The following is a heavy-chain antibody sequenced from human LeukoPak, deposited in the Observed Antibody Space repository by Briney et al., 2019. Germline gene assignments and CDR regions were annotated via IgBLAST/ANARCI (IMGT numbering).Heavy chain of an antibody. V-gene: IGHV1-46*01. D-gene: IGHD2-2*01. CDR2: INPSGGGT. J-gene: IGHJ6*02. Sequence: ASVKVSCKASGYTFTGYYTHWVRQAPGQGLEWMGIINPSGGGTSSAQKFQGTVTMTRDTSTSTVYMELSSLRSEDTAVYYCARDRGYCSSTGCPPQYGMDVWGQGTTVTVSS. CDR1: GYTFTGYY. CDR3: ARDRGYCSSTGCPPQYGMDV.